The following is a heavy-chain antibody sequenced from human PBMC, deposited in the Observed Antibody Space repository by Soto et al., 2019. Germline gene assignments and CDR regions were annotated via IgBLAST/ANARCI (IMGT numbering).Heavy chain of an antibody. J-gene: IGHJ6*03. Sequence: QVQLVQSGAEVKKPGASVTVSCKASGYTFSDYYLHWVRQAPGQGPEWMGWMNPNSGDTKYAQKFQGRVTMTRDTSARTAFMELNWLKSDDTAVYYCARESGGATATLDYYYFYMDVWGKGTTVTVSS. V-gene: IGHV1-2*02. CDR3: ARESGGATATLDYYYFYMDV. CDR1: GYTFSDYY. D-gene: IGHD1-26*01. CDR2: MNPNSGDT.